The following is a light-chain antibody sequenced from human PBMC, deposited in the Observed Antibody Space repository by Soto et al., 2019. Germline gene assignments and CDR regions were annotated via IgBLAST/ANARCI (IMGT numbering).Light chain of an antibody. CDR1: QGISSY. Sequence: DIQLTQSPSFLSASVGDRITITCRASQGISSYVAWYQQKPGKAPELLISGASTLQSGVPSRFSGSGSGTEFTLTISSLQPEDFATYYCQQLHTYSTFGQGTRLEIE. CDR3: QQLHTYST. CDR2: GAS. V-gene: IGKV1-9*01. J-gene: IGKJ5*01.